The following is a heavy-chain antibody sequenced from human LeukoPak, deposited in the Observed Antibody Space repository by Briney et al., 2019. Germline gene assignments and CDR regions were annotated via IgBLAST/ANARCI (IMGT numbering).Heavy chain of an antibody. CDR3: STVGSTSGY. D-gene: IGHD1-26*01. CDR2: INPNSGAT. CDR1: GYAFDNFY. V-gene: IGHV1-2*02. J-gene: IGHJ1*01. Sequence: ASVKVSCKASGYAFDNFYIHWVRQAPGQGLEWMGWINPNSGATNYAQRFQGRVTLTRDTSITSAYMDLYSLTSDDTAVYYCSTVGSTSGYWRQSTPVTVAA.